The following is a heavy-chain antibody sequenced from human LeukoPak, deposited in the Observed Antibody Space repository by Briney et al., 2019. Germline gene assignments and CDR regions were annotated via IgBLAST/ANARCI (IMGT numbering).Heavy chain of an antibody. V-gene: IGHV3-53*01. D-gene: IGHD3-10*01. CDR2: IYISGSA. J-gene: IGHJ4*02. CDR1: GFTVNSKY. Sequence: GGSLRLSCAASGFTVNSKYMTWVRQTPGEGLEWVSSIYISGSAYYADSVRGRFTISRDNSKNTLYLQMNSLRAEDTAVYYCAREQVTGTFDYWGQGVLVTVSS. CDR3: AREQVTGTFDY.